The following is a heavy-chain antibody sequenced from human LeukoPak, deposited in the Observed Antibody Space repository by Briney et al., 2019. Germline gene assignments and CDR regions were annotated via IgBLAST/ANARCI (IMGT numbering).Heavy chain of an antibody. CDR3: ASCSGNCYSFDP. D-gene: IGHD2-21*01. V-gene: IGHV4-30-4*01. CDR2: IYYSGNT. CDR1: GGSISSGDYY. J-gene: IGHJ5*02. Sequence: PSETLSLTFTVSGGSISSGDYYWSWIRQPPGKGLEWIGYIYYSGNTYYNPSLKSRVTISVDTSQNQFSLKLSSVTAADTAVYYCASCSGNCYSFDPWGQGTLVTVSS.